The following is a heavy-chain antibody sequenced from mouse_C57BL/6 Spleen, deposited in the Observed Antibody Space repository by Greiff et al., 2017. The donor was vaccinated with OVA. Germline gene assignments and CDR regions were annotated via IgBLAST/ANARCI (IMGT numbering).Heavy chain of an antibody. Sequence: VQLVESGAELVRPGASVTLSCKASGYTFTDYEMHWVKQTPVHGLEWIGAIDPETGGTAYNQKFKGKAILTADKSSSTAYMELRSLTSEDSAVYYCTRDSHYYFDYWGQGTTLTVSS. CDR2: IDPETGGT. V-gene: IGHV1-15*01. J-gene: IGHJ2*01. CDR1: GYTFTDYE. CDR3: TRDSHYYFDY.